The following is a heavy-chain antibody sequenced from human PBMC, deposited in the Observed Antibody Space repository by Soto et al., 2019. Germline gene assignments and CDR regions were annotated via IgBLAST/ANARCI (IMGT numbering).Heavy chain of an antibody. V-gene: IGHV1-46*01. D-gene: IGHD2-2*01. CDR1: GYTFTSYY. Sequence: ASVKVSCKASGYTFTSYYMHWVRQAPGQGLEWMGIIKPSGGSTSYAQKFQVRVTMTRDTSTSTVYMELSSLRSEDTAVYYCAREQGLYCSSTSCYAFGDNYGMDVWGQGTTVTVSS. CDR3: AREQGLYCSSTSCYAFGDNYGMDV. CDR2: IKPSGGST. J-gene: IGHJ6*02.